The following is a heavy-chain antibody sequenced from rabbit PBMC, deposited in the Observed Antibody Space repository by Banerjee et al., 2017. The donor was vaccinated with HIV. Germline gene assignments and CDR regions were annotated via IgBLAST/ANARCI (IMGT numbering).Heavy chain of an antibody. CDR2: IYTGSGKS. D-gene: IGHD1-1*01. Sequence: QQQLEESGGGLVKPEGSLTLTCKASGFDFSSNAMCWVRQAPGKGLELVGCIYTGSGKSYYASWAKGRFTISKTSSTTVTLQMTSLTAADTATYFCARWAYVYSSGYYGDYFNLWGQGTLVTVS. CDR1: GFDFSSNA. V-gene: IGHV1S45*01. CDR3: ARWAYVYSSGYYGDYFNL. J-gene: IGHJ4*01.